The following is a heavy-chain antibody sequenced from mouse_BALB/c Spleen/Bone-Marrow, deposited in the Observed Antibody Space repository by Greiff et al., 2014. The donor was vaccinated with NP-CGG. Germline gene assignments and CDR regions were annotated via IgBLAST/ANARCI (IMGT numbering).Heavy chain of an antibody. CDR3: ARHEDLDIRRRLGAMDY. D-gene: IGHD2-12*01. CDR1: GYTFTEYI. Sequence: QVQLQQSGAELVKPGASVKLSCKASGYTFTEYIIHWIKQRSGQGREWIGRFFPGSGSIKYNEKFKDKATLTADKSSSTVYMELSRLTSEDSAVYFCARHEDLDIRRRLGAMDYWGQGTSVTVSS. CDR2: FFPGSGSI. J-gene: IGHJ4*01. V-gene: IGHV1-62-2*01.